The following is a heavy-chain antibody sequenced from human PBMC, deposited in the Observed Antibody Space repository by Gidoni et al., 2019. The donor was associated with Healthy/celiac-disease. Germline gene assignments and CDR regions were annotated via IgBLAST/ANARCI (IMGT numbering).Heavy chain of an antibody. D-gene: IGHD2-2*01. CDR1: GFTFSRYG. Sequence: QVQLVESGGGVVQPGRSLSLSCAASGFTFSRYGMHWVRQAPGKGLEGVAVIWYDGSNKYYADSVKGRFTISRDNSKNTLYLQMNSLRAEDTAVYYCARDECSSTSCYGSYYGMDVWGQGTTVTVSS. V-gene: IGHV3-33*01. CDR3: ARDECSSTSCYGSYYGMDV. J-gene: IGHJ6*02. CDR2: IWYDGSNK.